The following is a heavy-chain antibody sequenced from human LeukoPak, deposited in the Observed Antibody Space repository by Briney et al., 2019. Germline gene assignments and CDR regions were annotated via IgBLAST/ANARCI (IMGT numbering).Heavy chain of an antibody. CDR3: AKERYCSGGRCYSYFDY. CDR1: GFNFDDYA. V-gene: IGHV3-9*01. D-gene: IGHD2-15*01. Sequence: GGSLRLSCAASGFNFDDYAMHWVRQVPGKGLECVSGISWNSRTIDYADSVKGRFTISRDNAKNSLYLQMNSLRPEDTALYYCAKERYCSGGRCYSYFDYWGQGTLVTVSS. CDR2: ISWNSRTI. J-gene: IGHJ4*02.